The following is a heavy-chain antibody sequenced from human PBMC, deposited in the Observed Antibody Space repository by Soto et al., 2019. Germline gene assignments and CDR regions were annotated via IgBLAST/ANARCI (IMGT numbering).Heavy chain of an antibody. CDR2: IYPGDSDT. D-gene: IGHD6-6*01. V-gene: IGHV5-51*01. CDR1: GYSFTSYW. Sequence: GESLKISCKGSGYSFTSYWIGWVRQMPGKGLKWMGIIYPGDSDTRYSPSIQGQVTITTDKPISTAYQQWRSLKASDTAMYYCARLKSSSSYFDYWGQGTLDTVSS. CDR3: ARLKSSSSYFDY. J-gene: IGHJ4*02.